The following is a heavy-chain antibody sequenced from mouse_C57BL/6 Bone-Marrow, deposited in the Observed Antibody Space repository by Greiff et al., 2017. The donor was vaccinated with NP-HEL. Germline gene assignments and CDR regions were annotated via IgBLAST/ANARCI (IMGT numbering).Heavy chain of an antibody. J-gene: IGHJ4*01. CDR2: IFPGSGST. CDR1: GYTFTDYY. D-gene: IGHD2-4*01. V-gene: IGHV1-75*01. Sequence: QVHVKQSGPELVKPGASVKISCKASGYTFTDYYINWVKQRPGQGLEWIGWIFPGSGSTYYNEKFKGKATLTVDKSSSTAYMLLSSLTSEDSAVYFCGVDYHYAMDYWGQGTSVTVSS. CDR3: GVDYHYAMDY.